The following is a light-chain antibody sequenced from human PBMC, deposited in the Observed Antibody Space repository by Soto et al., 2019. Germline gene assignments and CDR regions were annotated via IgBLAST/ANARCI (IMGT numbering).Light chain of an antibody. J-gene: IGKJ1*01. Sequence: IHVTHAPATLSLYILYIGTITFRSSQSISSWLAWYQQKPGKAPKLLIYDASSLESGVQSRFSGSGSGTEFTLTISSLQPDDFATYYCQQYNSYYTCQFGQVGKV. CDR2: DAS. V-gene: IGKV1-5*01. CDR1: QSISSW. CDR3: QQYNSYYTCQ.